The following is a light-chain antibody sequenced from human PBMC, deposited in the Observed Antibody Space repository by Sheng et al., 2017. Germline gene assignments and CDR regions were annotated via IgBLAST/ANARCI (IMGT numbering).Light chain of an antibody. CDR2: WAS. CDR3: QQYYATPIT. Sequence: DIVMTQSPDSLAVSLGERATINCKSSQSVLYSTNKKNYLAWYQQKPGQSPKLLIYWASTRESGVPDRFSGSGSGTDFTLTISSLLPDDVAVYYCQQYYATPITFGQGTRLEIK. V-gene: IGKV4-1*01. CDR1: QSVLYSTNKKNY. J-gene: IGKJ5*01.